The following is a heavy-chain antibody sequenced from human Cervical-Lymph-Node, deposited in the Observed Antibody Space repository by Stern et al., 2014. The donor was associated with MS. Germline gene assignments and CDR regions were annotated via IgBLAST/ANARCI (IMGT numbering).Heavy chain of an antibody. CDR3: ARDYTIAAAAHNWFDP. CDR1: GGTFSSYA. D-gene: IGHD6-13*01. V-gene: IGHV1-69*12. CDR2: IIPIFGTE. J-gene: IGHJ5*02. Sequence: QDQLVQSGAEVKKPGSSVKVSCKASGGTFSSYAIRWVRQAPGQGLEWMGGIIPIFGTEHYGPKFQGRVPITADACTSTAFLELSSLRSEDTSVYYCARDYTIAAAAHNWFDPWGQGTLVTVSS.